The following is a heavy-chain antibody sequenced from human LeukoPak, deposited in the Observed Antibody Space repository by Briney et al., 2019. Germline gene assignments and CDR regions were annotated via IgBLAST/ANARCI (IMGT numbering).Heavy chain of an antibody. J-gene: IGHJ4*02. V-gene: IGHV1-24*01. CDR3: ATDLSSGWYGGPPRGDY. D-gene: IGHD6-19*01. CDR2: FNPEDAET. Sequence: ASVKVSCKVSGHTLSDLSMHWVRQAPGKGLEWMGGFNPEDAETIYAQKFQGRVTMTEDTSTDTAYMELSSLRSEDTAVYYCATDLSSGWYGGPPRGDYWGQGTLVTVSS. CDR1: GHTLSDLS.